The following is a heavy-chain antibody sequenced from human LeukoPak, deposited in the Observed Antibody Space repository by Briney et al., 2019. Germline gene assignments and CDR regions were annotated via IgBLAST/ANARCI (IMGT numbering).Heavy chain of an antibody. J-gene: IGHJ3*01. CDR1: GFTFSGFW. CDR3: ARSSYSSSSSV. D-gene: IGHD6-6*01. Sequence: QTGGSLRLSCAVSGFTFSGFWMSWSRQAPGKGLEWVASINSDGSEGYYADVVKGRFTISRDNAKNSLYLQINSLRAEDTAVYYCARSSYSSSSSVWDQGTMVTVSS. CDR2: INSDGSEG. V-gene: IGHV3-7*03.